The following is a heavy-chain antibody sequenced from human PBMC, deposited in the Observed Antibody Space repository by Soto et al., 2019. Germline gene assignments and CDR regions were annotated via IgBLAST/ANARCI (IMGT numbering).Heavy chain of an antibody. D-gene: IGHD6-19*01. CDR2: TDPSGSYT. CDR3: ARGSGWYVDY. CDR1: GYNFPSYC. J-gene: IGHJ4*02. Sequence: PGESLKISCNGSGYNFPSYCISLVRQMPGKGLEWMWRTDPSGSYTNYGPSFQGHVTISADKSISTAYLQWTSLKASDTAIYYCARGSGWYVDYWGQGTLVTVSS. V-gene: IGHV5-10-1*01.